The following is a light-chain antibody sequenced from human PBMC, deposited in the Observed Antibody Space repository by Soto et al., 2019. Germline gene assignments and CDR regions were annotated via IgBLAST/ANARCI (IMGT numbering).Light chain of an antibody. Sequence: DIVLTQSPVTLSMSPGERGTRSCRASQSVSNYLAWYQQKPGQAPRLLIYRASTRATGIPDRFSGSGSGTEFTLTISSLQSEDVGVYSCELHNYGAITFGQGTRLEIK. CDR2: RAS. CDR3: ELHNYGAIT. J-gene: IGKJ5*01. CDR1: QSVSNY. V-gene: IGKV3-15*01.